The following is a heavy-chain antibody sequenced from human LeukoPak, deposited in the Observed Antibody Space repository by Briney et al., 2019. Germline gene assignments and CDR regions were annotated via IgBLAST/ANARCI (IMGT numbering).Heavy chain of an antibody. CDR2: ISGSDAST. CDR3: GKVVTAAGTQD. V-gene: IGHV3-23*01. CDR1: GFTFSNYG. J-gene: IGHJ1*01. D-gene: IGHD6-13*01. Sequence: PGGSLRLSCAGSGFTFSNYGMSWVRQAPGKGLEWVSSISGSDASTYYAASVRGRFTISRDNSKNTLYLQMNSLRAEDAAVYYCGKVVTAAGTQDWGQGALVTVSS.